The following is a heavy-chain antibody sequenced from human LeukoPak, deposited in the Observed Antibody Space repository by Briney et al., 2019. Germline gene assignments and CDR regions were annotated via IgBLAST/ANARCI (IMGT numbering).Heavy chain of an antibody. CDR1: GYTFTGYY. V-gene: IGHV1-2*02. CDR3: ARGGRNIVVVPAAIEWGFDP. Sequence: ASVKVSCKASGYTFTGYYIHWGRQAPGQGVGWVGWINPNSGGTNYAQKVQGRVTMTRDTSISTAYMELSRLRSDDTAVYYCARGGRNIVVVPAAIEWGFDPWGQGTLVTVSS. D-gene: IGHD2-2*01. J-gene: IGHJ5*02. CDR2: INPNSGGT.